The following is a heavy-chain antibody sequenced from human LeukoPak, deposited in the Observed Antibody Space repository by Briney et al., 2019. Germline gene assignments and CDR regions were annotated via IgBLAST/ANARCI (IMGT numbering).Heavy chain of an antibody. CDR1: GYTFTSYD. D-gene: IGHD3-22*01. CDR2: ISAYNGNT. CDR3: ARDHYYDISGYYDSFDY. J-gene: IGHJ4*02. Sequence: ASVKVSCKASGYTFTSYDISWVRQAPRQGLEWMGWISAYNGNTNYAQKLQGRVTMTTDTSTSTAYMELRSLRSDDTAVYYCARDHYYDISGYYDSFDYWGQGTLVTVSS. V-gene: IGHV1-18*01.